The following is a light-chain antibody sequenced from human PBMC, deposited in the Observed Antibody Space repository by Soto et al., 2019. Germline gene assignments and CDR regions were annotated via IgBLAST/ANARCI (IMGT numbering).Light chain of an antibody. J-gene: IGKJ4*01. CDR3: LQDYNLLT. CDR2: AAS. V-gene: IGKV1-6*01. CDR1: QGIRND. Sequence: AIQMTQSPSSLSASVGDRVTITCRASQGIRNDLGWYQQKPGKAPKLLIYAASSLQSGVPSRFSGSGSGTDFTLTIGSLQPEDFATYYCLQDYNLLTFGGGTKVEIK.